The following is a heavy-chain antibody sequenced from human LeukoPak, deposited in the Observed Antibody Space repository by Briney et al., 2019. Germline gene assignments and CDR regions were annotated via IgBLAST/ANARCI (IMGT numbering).Heavy chain of an antibody. CDR2: IYHSGST. D-gene: IGHD3-10*01. CDR3: ARGPHTRITMVRGAPRAGTWFDP. J-gene: IGHJ5*02. Sequence: SETLSLTCAVSGGSISISNSNWWSWVRQPPGKGLEWIGEIYHSGSTNYNPSLKSRVTISVDTSKNQFSLKLSSVTAADTAVYYCARGPHTRITMVRGAPRAGTWFDPWGQGTLVTVSS. V-gene: IGHV4-4*02. CDR1: GGSISISNSNW.